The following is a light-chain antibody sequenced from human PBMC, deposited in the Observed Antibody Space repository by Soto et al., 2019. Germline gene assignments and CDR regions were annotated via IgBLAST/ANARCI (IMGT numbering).Light chain of an antibody. CDR2: WAS. CDR1: QSVLYSSNNKNY. V-gene: IGKV4-1*01. J-gene: IGKJ4*02. CDR3: QQYYSTPPR. Sequence: DIVMTQSPDSLAVSLGERATINCKSSQSVLYSSNNKNYLAWYQQKPAQPPKLLIYWASTRESGVPDRFSGSGSGTDFTLTISSLQAEDVAVYYCQQYYSTPPRFGGGTKVEIK.